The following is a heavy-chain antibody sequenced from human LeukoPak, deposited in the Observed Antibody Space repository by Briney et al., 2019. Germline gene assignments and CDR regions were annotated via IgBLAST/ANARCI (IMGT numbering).Heavy chain of an antibody. CDR3: ARLGYCSSTSCPGDYYYYGMDV. CDR1: GGTFSSYA. J-gene: IGHJ6*02. V-gene: IGHV1-69*04. CDR2: IIPILGIA. D-gene: IGHD2-2*01. Sequence: SVKVSCKASGGTFSSYAISWVRQAPGQGLEWMGRIIPILGIANYAQKFQGRVTITADKSTSTAYMELSSLRSEDTAVYYCARLGYCSSTSCPGDYYYYGMDVWGQGTTVTVSS.